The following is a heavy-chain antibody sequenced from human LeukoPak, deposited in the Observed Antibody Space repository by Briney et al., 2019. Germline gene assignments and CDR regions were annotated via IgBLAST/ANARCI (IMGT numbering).Heavy chain of an antibody. J-gene: IGHJ4*02. CDR1: GFTFSSYA. D-gene: IGHD6-19*01. CDR2: ISYDGSNK. CDR3: VKVAVAGTAFDY. Sequence: GGSLRLSCAASGFTFSSYAMHWVRQAPGKGLEWVAVISYDGSNKYYADSVKGRFTISRDNSKNTLYLQMSSLRAEDTAVYYCVKVAVAGTAFDYWGQGTLVTVSS. V-gene: IGHV3-30*14.